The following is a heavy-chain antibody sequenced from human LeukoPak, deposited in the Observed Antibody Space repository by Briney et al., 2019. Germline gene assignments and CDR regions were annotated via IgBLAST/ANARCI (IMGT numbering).Heavy chain of an antibody. CDR1: GYTFTSYG. D-gene: IGHD3-22*01. V-gene: IGHV1-18*01. CDR3: ARGYYDSSGYYGSRDAFDI. Sequence: ASVKVSCKASGYTFTSYGISWVRQAPGQGLEWMGLISAYNGNTNYAQKLQGRVTMTTDTSTSTAYMELRSLRSDDTAVYYCARGYYDSSGYYGSRDAFDIWGQGTMVTVSS. CDR2: ISAYNGNT. J-gene: IGHJ3*02.